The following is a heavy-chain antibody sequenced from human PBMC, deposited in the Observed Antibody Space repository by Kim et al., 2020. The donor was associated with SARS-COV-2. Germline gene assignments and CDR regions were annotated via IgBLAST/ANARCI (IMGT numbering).Heavy chain of an antibody. CDR2: IWYDGSNK. CDR3: ARFKGGCTSTSCYYYYGMDV. D-gene: IGHD2-2*01. Sequence: GGSLRLSCAASGFTFSTFAMHWVRQAPGKGLEWVAVIWYDGSNKYYADSMKGRFTISRDNSKNTLYLQMNSLRAEDTAVYYCARFKGGCTSTSCYYYYGMDVWGQGTTVTVSS. CDR1: GFTFSTFA. J-gene: IGHJ6*02. V-gene: IGHV3-33*01.